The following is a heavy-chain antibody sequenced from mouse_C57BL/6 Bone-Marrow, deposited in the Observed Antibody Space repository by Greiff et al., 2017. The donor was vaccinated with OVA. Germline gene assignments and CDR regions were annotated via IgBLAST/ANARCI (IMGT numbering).Heavy chain of an antibody. CDR1: GYTFTSYW. V-gene: IGHV1-69*01. Sequence: VQLQQPGAELVMPGASVKLSCKASGYTFTSYWMHWVKQRPGQGLEWIGEIDPSDSYTNYNQKFKGKSTLTVDKSSSTAYMQLSSLTSEDSAVYFCLYYGSSYSYWGQGTTLTVSS. CDR2: IDPSDSYT. CDR3: LYYGSSYSY. D-gene: IGHD1-1*01. J-gene: IGHJ2*01.